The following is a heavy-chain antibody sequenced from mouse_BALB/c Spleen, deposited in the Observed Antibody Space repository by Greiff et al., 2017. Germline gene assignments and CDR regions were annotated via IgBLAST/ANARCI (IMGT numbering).Heavy chain of an antibody. CDR1: GFTFSSYG. J-gene: IGHJ4*01. V-gene: IGHV5-6*01. Sequence: EVQLVESGGDLVKPGGSLKLSCAASGFTFSSYGMSWVRQTPDKRLEWVATISSGGSYTYYADTVKGRFTISRDNPKNTLFLQMTSLRSEDTAMYYCARSPRYPYYAMDYWGQGTSVTVSS. CDR2: ISSGGSYT. CDR3: ARSPRYPYYAMDY.